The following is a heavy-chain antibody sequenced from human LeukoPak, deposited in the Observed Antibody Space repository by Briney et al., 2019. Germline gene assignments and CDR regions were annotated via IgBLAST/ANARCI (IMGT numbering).Heavy chain of an antibody. CDR2: ISSNGGST. D-gene: IGHD2-21*02. CDR1: GFTFSNYA. J-gene: IGHJ4*02. Sequence: GGSLRLSCAASGFTFSNYAKHWVRHAPGKGLEYVSAISSNGGSTYYANSVKGRFTISKDNSKNTLYLQMGSVRAEDMAVYYCARDLRLKELAYCGGDCLDYWGQGTLVTVSS. V-gene: IGHV3-64*01. CDR3: ARDLRLKELAYCGGDCLDY.